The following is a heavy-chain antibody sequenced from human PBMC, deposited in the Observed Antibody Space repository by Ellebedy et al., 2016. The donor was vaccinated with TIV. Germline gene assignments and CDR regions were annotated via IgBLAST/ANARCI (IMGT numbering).Heavy chain of an antibody. D-gene: IGHD6-19*01. CDR2: MNPSSGNT. V-gene: IGHV1-8*01. CDR1: GYTFTSYD. Sequence: ASVKVSXXASGYTFTSYDINWVRQATGQGLEWLGWMNPSSGNTGSAQKFQGRVTMTRDTSISTAYMELSSLRSEDTAVYYCARGNLRKLAVAEENWFGPWGQGTLVTVSS. CDR3: ARGNLRKLAVAEENWFGP. J-gene: IGHJ5*02.